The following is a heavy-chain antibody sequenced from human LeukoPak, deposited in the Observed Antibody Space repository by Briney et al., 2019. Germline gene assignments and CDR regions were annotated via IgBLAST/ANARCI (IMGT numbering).Heavy chain of an antibody. Sequence: GGSLRLSCAASGFTFSSYAMSWVRQAPGKGLEWVSAISGSGGSTYYGASVKGRFTISRDNSKNTLYLQMNSLRAEDTAVYYCAKAGYSSSWSLEDVDYWGQGTLVTVSS. CDR1: GFTFSSYA. CDR2: ISGSGGST. CDR3: AKAGYSSSWSLEDVDY. V-gene: IGHV3-23*01. D-gene: IGHD6-13*01. J-gene: IGHJ4*02.